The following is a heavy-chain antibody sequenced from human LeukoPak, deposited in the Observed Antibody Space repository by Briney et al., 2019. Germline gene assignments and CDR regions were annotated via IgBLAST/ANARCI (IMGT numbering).Heavy chain of an antibody. CDR3: ARWNNRNWTPDY. CDR1: GFTFSSYS. Sequence: GGSLRLSCAASGFTFSSYSMNWVRQAPGKGLEWVSSISSSSSYIYYADSVKGRFTISRDNAKNSLYLQMNSLRAEDTAVYYCARWNNRNWTPDYWGQGTLVTVSS. D-gene: IGHD2/OR15-2a*01. J-gene: IGHJ4*02. CDR2: ISSSSSYI. V-gene: IGHV3-21*01.